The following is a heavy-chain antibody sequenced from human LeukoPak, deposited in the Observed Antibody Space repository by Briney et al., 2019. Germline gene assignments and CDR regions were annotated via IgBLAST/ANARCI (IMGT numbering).Heavy chain of an antibody. J-gene: IGHJ4*02. D-gene: IGHD2-21*02. CDR3: ARFCGGDCYYYFDY. CDR1: GFTFSSYE. Sequence: GGSLRLSCAASGFTFSSYEMNWVRQAPGKGLEWVSYISGSGRTIYDADSVKGRFSISRDNAKNSLYLQMNSLRAEDTAVYYCARFCGGDCYYYFDYWGQGTLVSVSS. CDR2: ISGSGRTI. V-gene: IGHV3-48*03.